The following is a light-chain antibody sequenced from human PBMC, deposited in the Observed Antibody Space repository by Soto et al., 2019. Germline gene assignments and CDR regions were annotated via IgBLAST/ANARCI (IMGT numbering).Light chain of an antibody. CDR2: DVS. CDR3: SSFTGGSSHYV. CDR1: SSDVGGYNY. J-gene: IGLJ1*01. V-gene: IGLV2-14*01. Sequence: QSALTQPASVSGSPGQSITISCTGTSSDVGGYNYVSWYQQFPRKAPKLIINDVSNRPSGVSDRFSGSKSGNTASLTISGLQAEDEADYYCSSFTGGSSHYVSGTGTKLTVL.